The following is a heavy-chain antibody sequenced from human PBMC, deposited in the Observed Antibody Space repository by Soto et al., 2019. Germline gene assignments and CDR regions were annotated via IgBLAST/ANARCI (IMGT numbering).Heavy chain of an antibody. D-gene: IGHD6-19*01. CDR1: GGSISSYY. J-gene: IGHJ4*02. V-gene: IGHV4-4*07. CDR3: AREFRAGYSSGWCLGYFDY. Sequence: PSETLSLTCTVSGGSISSYYWSWIRQPAGKGLEWIGRIYTSGSTNYNPSLKSRVTMSVDTSKNQFSLKLSSVTAADTAVYYCAREFRAGYSSGWCLGYFDYWGQGTLVTVSS. CDR2: IYTSGST.